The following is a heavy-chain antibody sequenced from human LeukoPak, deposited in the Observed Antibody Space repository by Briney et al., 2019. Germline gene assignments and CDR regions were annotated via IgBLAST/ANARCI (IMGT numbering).Heavy chain of an antibody. Sequence: GSLRLSCAASGFTFSSYAMSWVRQAPGKGLEWVSAISGSGGSTYYADSVKGRFTISRDNSKNTLYLQMNSLRAEDTAVYYCAKRGTYNWNYEDAFDIWGQGTMVTVSS. CDR2: ISGSGGST. J-gene: IGHJ3*02. CDR1: GFTFSSYA. D-gene: IGHD1-7*01. CDR3: AKRGTYNWNYEDAFDI. V-gene: IGHV3-23*01.